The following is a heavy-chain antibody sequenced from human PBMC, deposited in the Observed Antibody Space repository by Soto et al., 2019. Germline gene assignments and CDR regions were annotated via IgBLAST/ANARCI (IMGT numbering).Heavy chain of an antibody. J-gene: IGHJ6*02. CDR1: GGTFSTSA. CDR2: IMPVFPPP. Sequence: QVQLVQSGAEVKKPGSSVKVSCKASGGTFSTSAISWVRQAPGQGLEWVGGIMPVFPPPDYGQNFQGRVNINAGESTTTAYMELTSRRADDTVVYYCARDKDRLQLGGNYYYILDVWGRGTAITVSS. D-gene: IGHD1-1*01. V-gene: IGHV1-69*12. CDR3: ARDKDRLQLGGNYYYILDV.